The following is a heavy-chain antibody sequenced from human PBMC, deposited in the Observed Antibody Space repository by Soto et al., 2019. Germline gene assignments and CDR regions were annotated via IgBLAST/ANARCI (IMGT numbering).Heavy chain of an antibody. CDR3: ARTRDYYDSSGYNFDY. Sequence: GESLKISCKGSGYSFTSYWIGWVRQMPGKGLEWMGIIYPGDSDTRYSPSFQGQVTISADKSISTAYLQWSSLKASDTAMYYCARTRDYYDSSGYNFDYWGQGTLVTVSS. J-gene: IGHJ4*02. CDR1: GYSFTSYW. D-gene: IGHD3-22*01. V-gene: IGHV5-51*01. CDR2: IYPGDSDT.